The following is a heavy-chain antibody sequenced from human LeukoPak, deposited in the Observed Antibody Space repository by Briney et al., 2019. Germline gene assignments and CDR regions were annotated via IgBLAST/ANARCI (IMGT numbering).Heavy chain of an antibody. CDR1: GYTFTSYG. CDR3: ARGTPYCSSASCYNY. Sequence: ASVKVSCKASGYTFTSYGISWVRQAPGQGLEWMGWISAYNGNTNYAQKLQGRVTMTRNTSMSTAYMELSSLTTEDTAVYYCARGTPYCSSASCYNYWGQGTLVTVSS. CDR2: ISAYNGNT. V-gene: IGHV1-18*01. D-gene: IGHD2-2*02. J-gene: IGHJ4*02.